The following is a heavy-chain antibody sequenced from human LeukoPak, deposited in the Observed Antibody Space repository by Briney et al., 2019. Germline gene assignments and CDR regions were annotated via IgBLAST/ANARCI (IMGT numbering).Heavy chain of an antibody. J-gene: IGHJ6*03. CDR1: GYTFTGYY. CDR3: ARLGSYSYYYYYMDV. Sequence: ASVQVSCKASGYTFTGYYMHWVRQAPGQGLEWMGWINPNSGGTNYAQKFQGRFTMTRDTSISTAYMELSRLRSDDTAVYYCARLGSYSYYYYYMDVWGKGTTVTVSS. V-gene: IGHV1-2*02. D-gene: IGHD1-26*01. CDR2: INPNSGGT.